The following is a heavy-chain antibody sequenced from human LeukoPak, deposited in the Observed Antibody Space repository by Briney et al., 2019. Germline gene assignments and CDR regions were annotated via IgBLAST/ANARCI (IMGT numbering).Heavy chain of an antibody. Sequence: SETLSLTCTVSGGSISRYYWSWIRRPPGKGLEWIGYIDDSGNTNYNPSLKSQVTISVDKSKNQFSLKLSFVTAADTAMYYCARDWVPVHAFDIWGQGTMVTVSS. D-gene: IGHD1-1*01. J-gene: IGHJ3*02. CDR3: ARDWVPVHAFDI. CDR1: GGSISRYY. V-gene: IGHV4-59*01. CDR2: IDDSGNT.